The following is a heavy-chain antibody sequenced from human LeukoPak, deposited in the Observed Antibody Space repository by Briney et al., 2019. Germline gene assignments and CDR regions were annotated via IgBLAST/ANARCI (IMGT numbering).Heavy chain of an antibody. D-gene: IGHD6-13*01. J-gene: IGHJ2*01. Sequence: GGSLRLSCAASGFTFSSSDLHWVRQVKGKSLEWVSAIGAGGDTYYPDSVKGRFTISRENAKNSLYLQMNSLRAGDTAVYYCVREVSQGAAVGKYNWYFDLWGRGTLVTVSS. CDR3: VREVSQGAAVGKYNWYFDL. CDR1: GFTFSSSD. CDR2: IGAGGDT. V-gene: IGHV3-13*01.